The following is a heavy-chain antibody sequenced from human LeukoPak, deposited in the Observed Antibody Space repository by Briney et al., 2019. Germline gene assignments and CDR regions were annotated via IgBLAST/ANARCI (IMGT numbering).Heavy chain of an antibody. Sequence: PSVKVSCKASGYTFTSYGISWVRQAPGQGLEWMGIINPSGGSTSYAQKFQGRVTMTRDTSTSTVYMELSSLRSEDTAVYYCARGPSSSWYENDYWGQGTLVTVSS. J-gene: IGHJ4*02. CDR3: ARGPSSSWYENDY. CDR2: INPSGGST. V-gene: IGHV1-46*01. D-gene: IGHD6-13*01. CDR1: GYTFTSYG.